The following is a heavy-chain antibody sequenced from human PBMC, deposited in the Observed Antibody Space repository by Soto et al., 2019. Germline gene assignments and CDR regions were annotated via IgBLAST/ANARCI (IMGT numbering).Heavy chain of an antibody. CDR2: ISGSGSST. Sequence: GGSLRLSCAASGFTFSSYAMNWVLQAPGKGLEWVSGISGSGSSTYYADSVKGRFTISRDNSKNTLYLQMNSLRAEDTAVYYCAKNGNIVVVPAAPDYRGQGTLVTVSS. J-gene: IGHJ4*02. CDR1: GFTFSSYA. D-gene: IGHD2-2*01. V-gene: IGHV3-23*01. CDR3: AKNGNIVVVPAAPDY.